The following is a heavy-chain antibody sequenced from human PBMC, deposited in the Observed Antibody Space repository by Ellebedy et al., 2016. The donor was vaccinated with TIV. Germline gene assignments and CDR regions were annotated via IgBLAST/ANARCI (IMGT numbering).Heavy chain of an antibody. CDR1: GGSILNYQ. V-gene: IGHV4-59*01. CDR3: ARGGRISLIEGGVFDI. Sequence: SETLSLXCTVSGGSILNYQWNWIRQPPGKGPQWIGYVHYSGSTHYSSSLKSLATISVDTSMNQFSLRLTSLTAADTATYYCARGGRISLIEGGVFDIWGPGTAVIVSS. D-gene: IGHD3-22*01. J-gene: IGHJ3*02. CDR2: VHYSGST.